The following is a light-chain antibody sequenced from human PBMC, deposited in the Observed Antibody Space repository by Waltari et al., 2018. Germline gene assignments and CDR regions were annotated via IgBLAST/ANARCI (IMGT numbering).Light chain of an antibody. J-gene: IGKJ2*01. CDR2: AAS. CDR3: QQSYSTLGYT. Sequence: DIQMTQSPSSLSASVGDRVTITCRASQSISSYLHWYQQKPGKAPKLLIYAASSLQSGVPSRFSGSGSGTDFTLTISSLQPEDFATYYCQQSYSTLGYTFGQGTKLEIK. V-gene: IGKV1-39*01. CDR1: QSISSY.